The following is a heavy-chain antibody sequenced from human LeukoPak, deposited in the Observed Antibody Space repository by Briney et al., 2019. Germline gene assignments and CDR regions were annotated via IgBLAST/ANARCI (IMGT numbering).Heavy chain of an antibody. D-gene: IGHD6-13*01. CDR2: INHSAST. CDR3: AREFKGRIAAAGTLLDY. V-gene: IGHV4-34*01. Sequence: SSETLSLTCAVYGGSFSGYYWSWIRQPPGKGLDWIGEINHSASTNYNPSLKSRVTISVDTSKNQFSLKLSSVTAADTAVYYCAREFKGRIAAAGTLLDYWGQGTLVTVSS. CDR1: GGSFSGYY. J-gene: IGHJ4*02.